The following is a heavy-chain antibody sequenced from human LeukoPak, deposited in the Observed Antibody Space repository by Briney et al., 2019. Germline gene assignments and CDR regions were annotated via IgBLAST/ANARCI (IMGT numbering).Heavy chain of an antibody. Sequence: GGSLRLSCAASGFTFDDYGMSWVRQAPGKGLEWVSGINWNGGSTGYADSVKGRFTISRDNAKNSLYLQMNSLRAEDTAVYYCAKGAVAGTRRIFLDYWGQGTLVTVSS. J-gene: IGHJ4*02. V-gene: IGHV3-20*04. D-gene: IGHD6-19*01. CDR3: AKGAVAGTRRIFLDY. CDR1: GFTFDDYG. CDR2: INWNGGST.